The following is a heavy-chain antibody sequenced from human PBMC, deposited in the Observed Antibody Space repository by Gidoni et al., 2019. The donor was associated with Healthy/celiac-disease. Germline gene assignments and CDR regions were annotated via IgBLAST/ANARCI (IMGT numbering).Heavy chain of an antibody. CDR3: ARDRITMVRGETYGMDV. CDR1: GFTFSSYG. Sequence: QVQLVESGGGVVQPGGSLRLSCAASGFTFSSYGMHWVRQAPGKGLEWVAVIWYDGSNKYYADSVKGRFTISRDNSKNTLYLQMNSLRAEDTAVYYCARDRITMVRGETYGMDVWGQGTTVTVSS. J-gene: IGHJ6*02. D-gene: IGHD3-10*01. CDR2: IWYDGSNK. V-gene: IGHV3-33*01.